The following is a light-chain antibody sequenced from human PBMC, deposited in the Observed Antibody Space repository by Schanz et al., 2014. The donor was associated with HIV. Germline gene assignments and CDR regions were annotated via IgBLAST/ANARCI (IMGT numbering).Light chain of an antibody. V-gene: IGKV3-20*01. CDR3: QQYGSSPWT. J-gene: IGKJ1*01. Sequence: VLTQSPGTLSLSPGDRATLSCRASQSVSDSFLAWYQQKPGQAPRLLIYRSSRRATGIPDRFSGSGSGTEFTLTISSLQSEDYAVYYCQQYGSSPWTFGQGTRVDVK. CDR2: RSS. CDR1: QSVSDSF.